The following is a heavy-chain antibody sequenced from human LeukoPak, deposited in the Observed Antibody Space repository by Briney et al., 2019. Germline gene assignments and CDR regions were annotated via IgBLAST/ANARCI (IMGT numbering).Heavy chain of an antibody. D-gene: IGHD5-12*01. CDR2: IIPILGIA. Sequence: SVKVSCKASGGTFSSYAISWVRQAPGQGPEWMGRIIPILGIANYAQKFQGRVTITADESTSTAYMELSSLRSEDTAVYYCARPLGYSGYDRPSYFDYGGQEPLVTVSS. V-gene: IGHV1-69*04. CDR1: GGTFSSYA. CDR3: ARPLGYSGYDRPSYFDY. J-gene: IGHJ4*02.